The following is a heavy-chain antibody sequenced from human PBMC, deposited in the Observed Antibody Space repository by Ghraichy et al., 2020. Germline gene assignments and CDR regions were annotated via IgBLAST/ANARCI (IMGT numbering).Heavy chain of an antibody. CDR1: GGTFSSYA. D-gene: IGHD3-9*01. V-gene: IGHV1-69*05. J-gene: IGHJ6*02. CDR2: IIPIFGTA. Sequence: SVKVSCKASGGTFSSYAISWVRQAPGQGLEWMGGIIPIFGTANYAQKFQGRVTITTDESTSTAYMELSSLRSEDTAVYYCARVNLYYDIRAARTANYYYGMDVWGQGTTVTVSS. CDR3: ARVNLYYDIRAARTANYYYGMDV.